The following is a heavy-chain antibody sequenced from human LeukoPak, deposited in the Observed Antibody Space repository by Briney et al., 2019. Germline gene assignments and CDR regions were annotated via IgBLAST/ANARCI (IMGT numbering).Heavy chain of an antibody. CDR2: IYTSGST. J-gene: IGHJ4*02. CDR1: GGSFSGYY. Sequence: PSETLSLTCAVYGGSFSGYYWSWIRQPPGKGLEWIGRIYTSGSTNYNPSLKSRVTMSVDTSKNQFSLKLSSVTAADTAVYYCAREGGYYYVDYWGQGTLVTVSS. V-gene: IGHV4-4*07. CDR3: AREGGYYYVDY. D-gene: IGHD3-22*01.